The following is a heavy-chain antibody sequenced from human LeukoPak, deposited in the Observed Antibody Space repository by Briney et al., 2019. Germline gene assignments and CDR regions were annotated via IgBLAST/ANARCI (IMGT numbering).Heavy chain of an antibody. V-gene: IGHV3-53*01. D-gene: IGHD3-22*01. CDR3: AREAPPFTMIVVVARAFDI. Sequence: GGSLRLSCAASGFTVSSNYMSWVRQAPGKGLEWVSLIYSGGTTYYADSVKGRFTISRDNSKNTLYLQMNSLRAEDTAVYYCAREAPPFTMIVVVARAFDIWGQGTMVTVSS. CDR1: GFTVSSNY. J-gene: IGHJ3*02. CDR2: IYSGGTT.